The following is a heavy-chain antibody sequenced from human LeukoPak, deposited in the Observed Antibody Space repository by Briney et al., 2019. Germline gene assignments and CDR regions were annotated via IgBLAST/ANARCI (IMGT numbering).Heavy chain of an antibody. J-gene: IGHJ4*02. D-gene: IGHD6-6*01. V-gene: IGHV3-23*01. Sequence: PGGSLRLSCAASGFTFSSYAMSWVRQAPGKGLEWVSAISGSGAGTYYADSVKGRFTISRDNSKNTLYLQMNSLRAEDTAVYYCAKDGCSSSSDFHFDFDYWGQGTLVTVSS. CDR3: AKDGCSSSSDFHFDFDY. CDR2: ISGSGAGT. CDR1: GFTFSSYA.